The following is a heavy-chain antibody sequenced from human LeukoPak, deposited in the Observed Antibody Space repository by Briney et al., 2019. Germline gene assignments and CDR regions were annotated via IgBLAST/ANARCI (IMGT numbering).Heavy chain of an antibody. D-gene: IGHD5-12*01. J-gene: IGHJ4*02. CDR1: GYTFTDYY. CDR3: AILATTQLFDY. CDR2: INPNSGGT. Sequence: ASVKVSCKASGYTFTDYYLHWVRQAPGQGLEWMGWINPNSGGTNYPQKFQGRVTMTRDTSISTAYMELSRLRSDDTAVYYCAILATTQLFDYWGRGTLVTVSS. V-gene: IGHV1-2*02.